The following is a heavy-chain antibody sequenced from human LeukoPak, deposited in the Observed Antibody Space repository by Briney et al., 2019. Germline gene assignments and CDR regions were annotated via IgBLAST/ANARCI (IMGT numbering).Heavy chain of an antibody. D-gene: IGHD3-16*02. J-gene: IGHJ4*02. CDR3: ARMPPGGNRPPDY. CDR1: GYTFTSYD. V-gene: IGHV1-8*03. Sequence: GASVKVSCKTSGYTFTSYDINWVRQAPGQGCEWMGWVSPNSGNTGYAQKFQGRLTITRNTSNKTAYMELSSLRSEDTAVYYCARMPPGGNRPPDYWGXXXXVTVSS. CDR2: VSPNSGNT.